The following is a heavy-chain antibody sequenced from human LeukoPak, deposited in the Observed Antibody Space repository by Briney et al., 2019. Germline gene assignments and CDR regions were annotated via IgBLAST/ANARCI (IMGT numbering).Heavy chain of an antibody. CDR1: GFTFSSYA. CDR3: ARGVHYYDSSGFANDY. V-gene: IGHV3-49*04. D-gene: IGHD3-22*01. CDR2: IRSKAYGGTT. Sequence: GGSPRLSCAASGFTFSSYAMSWVRQAPGKGLEWVGFIRSKAYGGTTEYAASVKGRFTISRDDSKNSLYLQMNSLKTEDTAVYYCARGVHYYDSSGFANDYWGQGTLVTVSS. J-gene: IGHJ4*02.